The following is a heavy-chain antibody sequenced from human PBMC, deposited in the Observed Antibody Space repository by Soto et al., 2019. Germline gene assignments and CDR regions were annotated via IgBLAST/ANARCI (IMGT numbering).Heavy chain of an antibody. CDR3: ARWGGKSGYFFDY. CDR2: INHGGST. D-gene: IGHD5-12*01. CDR1: GESLSDYS. Sequence: QVQLRHWGAGLLKPLETLSLRCAVYGESLSDYSWSWIRQSPEKGLEWIGKINHGGSTKSNQSLKSRVTISVDTSKNQVSLILTSATAADTAVYRCARWGGKSGYFFDYWGRGTLVTVSS. J-gene: IGHJ4*02. V-gene: IGHV4-34*02.